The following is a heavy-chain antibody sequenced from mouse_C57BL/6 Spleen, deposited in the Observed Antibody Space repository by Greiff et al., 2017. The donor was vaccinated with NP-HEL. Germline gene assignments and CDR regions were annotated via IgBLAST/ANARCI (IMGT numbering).Heavy chain of an antibody. V-gene: IGHV3-6*01. CDR3: ARYYYEYYAMDY. Sequence: EVKLQESGPGLVKPSQSLSLTCSVTGYSITSGYYWNWIRQFPGNKLEWMGYISYDGSNNYNPSLKNRISITRDTSKNQFFLKLNSVTTEDTATYYCARYYYEYYAMDYWGQGTSVTVSS. CDR2: ISYDGSN. CDR1: GYSITSGYY. D-gene: IGHD2-4*01. J-gene: IGHJ4*01.